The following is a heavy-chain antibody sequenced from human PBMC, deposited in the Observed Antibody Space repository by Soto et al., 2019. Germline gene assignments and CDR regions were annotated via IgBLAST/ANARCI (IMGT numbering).Heavy chain of an antibody. D-gene: IGHD3-3*01. J-gene: IGHJ4*02. CDR3: AKEGGEDDFWSGYYYFDY. CDR1: GFTFSSYA. V-gene: IGHV3-23*01. Sequence: GESLKISCAASGFTFSSYAMSWVRQAPGKGLEWVSAISGSGGSTYYADSVKGRFTISRDNSKNTLYLQMNSLRAEDTAVYYCAKEGGEDDFWSGYYYFDYWGQGTLVTVSS. CDR2: ISGSGGST.